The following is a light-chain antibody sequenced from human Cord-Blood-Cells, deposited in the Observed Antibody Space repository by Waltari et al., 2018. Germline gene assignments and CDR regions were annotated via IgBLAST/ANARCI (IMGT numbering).Light chain of an antibody. Sequence: QSALTQPASVSGSPGQSITISCTGTRRAVGSYNIVSWYQQHPGKAPKLMIYEGSKRPSGVSNRFSGSKSGNTASLTISGLQAEDEADYYCCSYAGSSTYVFGTGTKVTVL. CDR1: RRAVGSYNI. V-gene: IGLV2-23*01. CDR3: CSYAGSSTYV. J-gene: IGLJ1*01. CDR2: EGS.